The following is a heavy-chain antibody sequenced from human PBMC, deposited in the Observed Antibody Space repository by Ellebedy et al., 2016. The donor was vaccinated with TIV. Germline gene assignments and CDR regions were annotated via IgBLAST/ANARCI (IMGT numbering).Heavy chain of an antibody. CDR2: IYLGDSDT. J-gene: IGHJ6*03. CDR3: ARQVSLFGDSSGYYRVHYYYYMDV. D-gene: IGHD3-22*01. CDR1: GYSFTSYW. Sequence: GESLKISXKGSGYSFTSYWIGWVRQMPGKGLEWMGIIYLGDSDTRYSPSFQGQVTISADKSISTAYLQWSSLKASDTAMYYCARQVSLFGDSSGYYRVHYYYYMDVWGKGTTVTVSS. V-gene: IGHV5-51*01.